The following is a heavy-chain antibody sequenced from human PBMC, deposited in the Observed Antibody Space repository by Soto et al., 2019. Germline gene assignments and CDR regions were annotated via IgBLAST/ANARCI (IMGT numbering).Heavy chain of an antibody. CDR2: INHSGST. D-gene: IGHD3-3*01. J-gene: IGHJ6*02. CDR1: GGSFIGYY. V-gene: IGHV4-34*01. Sequence: PSETLSLTCAVYGGSFIGYYWSWIRQPPGKGLEWIGEINHSGSTNYNPSLKSRVTISVDTSKNQFSLKLSSVTAADTAVYYCARVTTIFGVVIRDYYYGMDVWGQGTTVTVSS. CDR3: ARVTTIFGVVIRDYYYGMDV.